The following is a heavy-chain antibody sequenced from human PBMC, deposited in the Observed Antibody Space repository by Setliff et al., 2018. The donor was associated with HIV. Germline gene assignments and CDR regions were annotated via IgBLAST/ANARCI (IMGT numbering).Heavy chain of an antibody. CDR3: ARLPFSGYLRIDAFDI. CDR1: GGSISSSNYY. J-gene: IGHJ3*02. D-gene: IGHD3-22*01. V-gene: IGHV4-39*01. CDR2: LYYSGST. Sequence: SETLSLTCTVSGGSISSSNYYWGWIRQPPGRGLEWIGSLYYSGSTYYNPSLKSRVTISVDTSKNQFSLKLTSVTAADTAVYYCARLPFSGYLRIDAFDIWGQGTMVTVS.